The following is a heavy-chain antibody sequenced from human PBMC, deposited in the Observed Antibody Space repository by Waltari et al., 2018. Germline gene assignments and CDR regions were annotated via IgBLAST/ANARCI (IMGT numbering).Heavy chain of an antibody. D-gene: IGHD6-6*01. CDR2: IYYSGST. Sequence: QVQLQESGPGLVKPSETLSLTCTVSGGSLSSYYWTWLRQPPGKGLEWIGYIYYSGSTNYNPSLKSRVTISVDTSKNQFSLKLSSVTAADTAVYYCARGGSSSSGWFDPWGQGTLVTVSS. CDR1: GGSLSSYY. CDR3: ARGGSSSSGWFDP. V-gene: IGHV4-59*01. J-gene: IGHJ5*02.